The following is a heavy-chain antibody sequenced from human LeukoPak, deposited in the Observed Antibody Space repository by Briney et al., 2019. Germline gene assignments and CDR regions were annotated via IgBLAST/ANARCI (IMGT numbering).Heavy chain of an antibody. Sequence: PGRSLRLSCAASGFTFSSYGMHWVRRAPGKGLERVAVILYDGTNTYYADSVKGRFTISRDNSKNTLYLQMNSLRAEDTAVYYCARDFCSGGSCYPDAFDIWGQGTMVTVSS. CDR2: ILYDGTNT. V-gene: IGHV3-33*01. D-gene: IGHD2-15*01. CDR1: GFTFSSYG. J-gene: IGHJ3*02. CDR3: ARDFCSGGSCYPDAFDI.